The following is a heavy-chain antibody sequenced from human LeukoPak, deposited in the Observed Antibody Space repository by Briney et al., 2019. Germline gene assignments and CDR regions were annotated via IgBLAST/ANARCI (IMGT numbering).Heavy chain of an antibody. CDR2: IYYSGST. CDR1: GGSISSYY. Sequence: SETLSLTCTVSGGSISSYYWSWIRQPPGKGLEWIGYIYYSGSTNYNPSLKSRVTISVDTSKNQFSLKLSSVTAADTAVYYCARDSLNHTPYSSGWFYFDYWGQGTLVTVSS. D-gene: IGHD6-19*01. CDR3: ARDSLNHTPYSSGWFYFDY. J-gene: IGHJ4*02. V-gene: IGHV4-59*01.